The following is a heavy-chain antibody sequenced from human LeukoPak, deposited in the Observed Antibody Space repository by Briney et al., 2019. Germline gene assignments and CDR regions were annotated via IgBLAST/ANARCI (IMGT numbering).Heavy chain of an antibody. Sequence: PGGSLGLSCAASGFTFSSYGMHWVRQAPGKGLEWVAFIRYDGSNKYYADSVKGRFTISRDNSKNTLYLQMNSLRAEDTAVYYCAKLAKYFYGAETFYFFEHWGQGTPVTASS. CDR2: IRYDGSNK. CDR3: AKLAKYFYGAETFYFFEH. J-gene: IGHJ4*02. CDR1: GFTFSSYG. V-gene: IGHV3-30*02. D-gene: IGHD3-10*01.